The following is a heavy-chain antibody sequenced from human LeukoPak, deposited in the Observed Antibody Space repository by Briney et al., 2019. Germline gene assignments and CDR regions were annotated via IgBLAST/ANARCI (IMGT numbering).Heavy chain of an antibody. CDR1: GGSISSSSYY. V-gene: IGHV4-39*01. Sequence: KSSETLSLTCTVSGGSISSSSYYWDWIRQPPGKGLEWIGAIYYSGNTNYNPSLKCRVTISVDTSKNQFSLKLSSVTAADTAVYYCARHRIPAALASAFDYWGQGTLVTVSS. J-gene: IGHJ4*02. CDR3: ARHRIPAALASAFDY. CDR2: IYYSGNT. D-gene: IGHD2-2*01.